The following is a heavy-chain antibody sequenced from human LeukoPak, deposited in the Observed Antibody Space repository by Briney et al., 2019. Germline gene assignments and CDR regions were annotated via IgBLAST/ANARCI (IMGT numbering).Heavy chain of an antibody. CDR3: ARDRRDGYKYGIDY. Sequence: ASVKVSCKASGYTFTGYYMHWVRQALGQGFEWMGWISPNSGGTNYAQKFRGRVTMTRDTSISTAYMELSRLRSDDTAVYYCARDRRDGYKYGIDYWGQGTLVTVSS. CDR2: ISPNSGGT. J-gene: IGHJ4*02. V-gene: IGHV1-2*02. CDR1: GYTFTGYY. D-gene: IGHD5-24*01.